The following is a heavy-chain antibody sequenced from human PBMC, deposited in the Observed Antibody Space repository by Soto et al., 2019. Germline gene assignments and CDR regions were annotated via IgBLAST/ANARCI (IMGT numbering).Heavy chain of an antibody. CDR2: IYSSGST. Sequence: TSETLSLTCTVSGGSISSGNYYWSWIRQHPGKDLEWIGHIYSSGSTYYNPSLQSRVGMSLDTSKRQFSLRVNSVTAADTAVYYCARERAAMDYFDYWGQGTLVTVSS. D-gene: IGHD2-2*01. CDR3: ARERAAMDYFDY. CDR1: GGSISSGNYY. V-gene: IGHV4-31*03. J-gene: IGHJ4*02.